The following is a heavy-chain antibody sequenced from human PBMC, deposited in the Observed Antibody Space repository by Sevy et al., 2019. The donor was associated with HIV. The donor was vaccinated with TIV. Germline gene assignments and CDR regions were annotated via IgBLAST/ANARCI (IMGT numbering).Heavy chain of an antibody. CDR3: ARQGSGASRGVSHN. J-gene: IGHJ4*02. CDR2: VYYSGTT. CDR1: GGSISTNLYY. D-gene: IGHD2-15*01. Sequence: SETLSLTCTVSGGSISTNLYYWGWIRQSPRKGLEWIGSVYYSGTTYYNPYLQSRVTISVDTSENQFSLKMSSVTAGDTAVYYCARQGSGASRGVSHNWGQGTLVTVSS. V-gene: IGHV4-39*01.